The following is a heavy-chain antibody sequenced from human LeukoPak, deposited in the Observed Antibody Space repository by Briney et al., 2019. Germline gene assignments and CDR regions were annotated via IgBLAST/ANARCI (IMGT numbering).Heavy chain of an antibody. CDR3: ADRTSDY. D-gene: IGHD1-14*01. V-gene: IGHV3-30*02. J-gene: IGHJ4*02. Sequence: PGGSLRLSCAASGFTFSGSGMHWVRQPPGKGLEWVAFVHYDGRNKHYADSVRGRFTISRDNSNNTLYLQMTSVRPEDTAVYHCADRTSDYWGQGTRVTVSS. CDR1: GFTFSGSG. CDR2: VHYDGRNK.